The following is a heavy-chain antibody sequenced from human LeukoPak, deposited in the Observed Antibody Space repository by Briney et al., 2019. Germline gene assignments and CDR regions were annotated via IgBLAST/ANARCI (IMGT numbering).Heavy chain of an antibody. CDR3: TRTINSWFDP. Sequence: ASVTVSCKPSGYTFLNHYIHWLRQAPGPGLEGTGVIRPTGGSTSYAQNVQGRLSMTSDTSTSTAYMELSSLRSEDTAIYYCTRTINSWFDPWGQGTPVSVSS. D-gene: IGHD3-9*01. CDR2: IRPTGGST. J-gene: IGHJ5*02. CDR1: GYTFLNHY. V-gene: IGHV1-46*01.